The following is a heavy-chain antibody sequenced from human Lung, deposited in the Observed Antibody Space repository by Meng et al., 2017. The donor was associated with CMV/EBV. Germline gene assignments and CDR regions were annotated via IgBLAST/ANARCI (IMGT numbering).Heavy chain of an antibody. D-gene: IGHD6-19*01. Sequence: GESXKISCAASGFTFDDYGMSWVRQAPGNGLEWVSGINWNGGSTGYADSVKGRFTISRDNAKNSLYLQMNSLRAEDTALYYCARGGYSSGWYGNYFDYWGPGNLVHVSS. V-gene: IGHV3-20*04. CDR1: GFTFDDYG. CDR2: INWNGGST. CDR3: ARGGYSSGWYGNYFDY. J-gene: IGHJ4*02.